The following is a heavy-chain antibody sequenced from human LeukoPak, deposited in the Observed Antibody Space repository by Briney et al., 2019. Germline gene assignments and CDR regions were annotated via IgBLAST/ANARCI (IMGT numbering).Heavy chain of an antibody. J-gene: IGHJ6*02. D-gene: IGHD3-16*01. CDR1: GYTFTGYY. Sequence: GASVKVSCKASGYTFTGYYMHWVRQAPGQGLEWMGWINPNSGGTNYAQKFQGRVTMTRDTSISTAYMELSRLRSDDTAVYYCARDLVWAWYYGMDVWGQGTTVTVSS. CDR3: ARDLVWAWYYGMDV. V-gene: IGHV1-2*02. CDR2: INPNSGGT.